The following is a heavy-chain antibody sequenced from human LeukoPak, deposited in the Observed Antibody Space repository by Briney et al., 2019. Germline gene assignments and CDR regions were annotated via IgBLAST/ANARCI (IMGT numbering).Heavy chain of an antibody. CDR1: AFSFTSYA. V-gene: IGHV3-23*01. CDR2: ISHSGGDT. Sequence: GGSLRLSCAVSAFSFTSYAISWVRQAPGKGLEWVSGISHSGGDTYYADSVKGRFTISRDNSKNTLYLQMNSLRAEDTAVCYCAKCGFPGYEKTFDYWGQGTLVTVSS. J-gene: IGHJ4*02. CDR3: AKCGFPGYEKTFDY. D-gene: IGHD5-12*01.